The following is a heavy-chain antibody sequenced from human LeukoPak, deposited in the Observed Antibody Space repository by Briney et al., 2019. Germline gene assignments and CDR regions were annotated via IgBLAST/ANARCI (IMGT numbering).Heavy chain of an antibody. J-gene: IGHJ4*02. D-gene: IGHD4-17*01. CDR1: GFTFTSYA. CDR3: ARTVSGNYGDYGSIDY. Sequence: ASVKVSCKASGFTFTSYAMNWVRQAPGQGLEWMGWINTNTGNPTYAQGFTGRFVFSLDTSVSTAYLQISSLKAEDTAVYYCARTVSGNYGDYGSIDYWGQGTLVTVPS. V-gene: IGHV7-4-1*02. CDR2: INTNTGNP.